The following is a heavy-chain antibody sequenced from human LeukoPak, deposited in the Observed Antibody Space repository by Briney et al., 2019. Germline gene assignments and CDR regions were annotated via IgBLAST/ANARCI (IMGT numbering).Heavy chain of an antibody. CDR2: ISSSSSYI. CDR1: GFTFSSYS. J-gene: IGHJ6*02. CDR3: ARSTYRDGYNNYYYYAMDV. V-gene: IGHV3-21*01. Sequence: GGSLRLSCAASGFTFSSYSMNWVRQAPGKGLEWVSSISSSSSYIYYADSVKGRFTISRDNAKNSLYLQMNSLRAEDTAVYHCARSTYRDGYNNYYYYAMDVWGQGTTVTVSS. D-gene: IGHD5-24*01.